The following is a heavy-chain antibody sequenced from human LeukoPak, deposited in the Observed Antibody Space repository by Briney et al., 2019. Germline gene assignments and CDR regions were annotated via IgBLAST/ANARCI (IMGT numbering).Heavy chain of an antibody. CDR2: ISAYNGNT. D-gene: IGHD2-2*01. J-gene: IGHJ6*02. V-gene: IGHV1-18*01. Sequence: ASVKVSCKPSGYTFTSHGLSWVRQAPGQGLEWMGWISAYNGNTNYAQKLQGRVTMTTDTSTSTAYMELRSLRSDDTAVYYCAKDIVVVPAAKYYYYGMGVWGQGTTVTVSS. CDR3: AKDIVVVPAAKYYYYGMGV. CDR1: GYTFTSHG.